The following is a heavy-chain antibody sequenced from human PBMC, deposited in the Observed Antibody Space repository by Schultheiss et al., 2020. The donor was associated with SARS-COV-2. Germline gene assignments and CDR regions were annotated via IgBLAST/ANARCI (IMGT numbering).Heavy chain of an antibody. V-gene: IGHV4-34*01. CDR1: GGSFSGYY. CDR3: ASEGPYDFWSGYQKNFYYFGMDV. D-gene: IGHD3-3*01. J-gene: IGHJ6*02. Sequence: SQTLSLTCAVYGGSFSGYYWSWIRQHPGKGLEWIGYIYYSGSTNYNPSLKSRVTISVDTSKNQFSLRLSSLTAADTAVFYCASEGPYDFWSGYQKNFYYFGMDVWGQGTTVTVSS. CDR2: IYYSGST.